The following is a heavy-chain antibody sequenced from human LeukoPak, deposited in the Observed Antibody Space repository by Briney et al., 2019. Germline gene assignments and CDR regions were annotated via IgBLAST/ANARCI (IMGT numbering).Heavy chain of an antibody. Sequence: GASVKVSCKASGYTLTSYGISWVRQAPGQGLEWMGWISAYNGNTNYAQKLQGRVTMTTDTSTSTAYMELRSLRSDDTAVYYCARENSPLTHYYYGMDVWGQGTTVTVSS. CDR3: ARENSPLTHYYYGMDV. CDR1: GYTLTSYG. J-gene: IGHJ6*02. D-gene: IGHD2/OR15-2a*01. CDR2: ISAYNGNT. V-gene: IGHV1-18*01.